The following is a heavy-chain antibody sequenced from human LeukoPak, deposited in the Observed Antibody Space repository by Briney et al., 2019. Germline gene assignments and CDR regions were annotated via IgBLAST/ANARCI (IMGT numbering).Heavy chain of an antibody. J-gene: IGHJ4*02. V-gene: IGHV4-34*01. D-gene: IGHD5-18*01. CDR1: GGSFSGYY. Sequence: PSETLSLTCAVYGGSFSGYYWSWIRQPPGKGLEWIGEINHRGSTNYNPSLKSRVTISVDTSKNQFSLKLSSVTAADTAVYYCAALGNGYRYYFDYWGQGTLVTVS. CDR2: INHRGST. CDR3: AALGNGYRYYFDY.